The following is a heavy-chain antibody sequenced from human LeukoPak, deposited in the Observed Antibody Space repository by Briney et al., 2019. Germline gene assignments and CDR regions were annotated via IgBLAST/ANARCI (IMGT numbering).Heavy chain of an antibody. CDR3: ARGGLDSYGSGSHDY. D-gene: IGHD3-10*01. Sequence: SQTLSLTCAISGDSVSSNSAAWNWIRQSPSRGLEWLGITYYRSKWYNDYAVSVKSRITINPDTSKNQFSLHLDSVTPEDTAVYYCARGGLDSYGSGSHDYWGQGTLVTVSS. V-gene: IGHV6-1*01. J-gene: IGHJ4*02. CDR1: GDSVSSNSAA. CDR2: TYYRSKWYN.